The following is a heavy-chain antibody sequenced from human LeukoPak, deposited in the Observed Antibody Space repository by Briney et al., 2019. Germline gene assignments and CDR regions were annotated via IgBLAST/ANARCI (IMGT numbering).Heavy chain of an antibody. CDR2: ISGSPDNT. J-gene: IGHJ4*02. Sequence: GGSLRLSCVVSGFTFRSYAMYWVRQAPGKGLEWVSEISGSPDNTYYADSVKGRFATSRDDSRNTLYLQMNSLRAEDMAVYYCAWLVEVSPLDYWGQGTPVTVSS. V-gene: IGHV3-23*01. CDR3: AWLVEVSPLDY. D-gene: IGHD3-16*01. CDR1: GFTFRSYA.